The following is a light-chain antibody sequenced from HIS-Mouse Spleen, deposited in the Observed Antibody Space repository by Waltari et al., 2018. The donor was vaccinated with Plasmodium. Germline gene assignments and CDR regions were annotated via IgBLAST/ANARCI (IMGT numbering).Light chain of an antibody. J-gene: IGLJ3*02. CDR2: EDR. V-gene: IGLV3-10*01. Sequence: SYELTQPPSVSVSPGQTARITCSVDALPNKYAYWYQQKSGQAPVLVIYEDRKRPSGIPERFAGSSSGTMATLTISGAQVEDEADYYCYSTDSSGNHRVFGGGTKLTVL. CDR3: YSTDSSGNHRV. CDR1: ALPNKY.